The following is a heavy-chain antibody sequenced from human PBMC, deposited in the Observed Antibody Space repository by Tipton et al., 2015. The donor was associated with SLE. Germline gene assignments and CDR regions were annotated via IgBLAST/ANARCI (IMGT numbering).Heavy chain of an antibody. Sequence: TLSLTCTVSGGSISTYYWSWIRQPPKQGLEWIGWIYHTGSTDYNPSFKSRVTISVDTSKNQFSLRLSSVTAADTAVYYCARDYYGSGFDAFDIWGHGTMVTFSS. V-gene: IGHV4-59*01. CDR3: ARDYYGSGFDAFDI. CDR2: IYHTGST. D-gene: IGHD3-10*01. J-gene: IGHJ3*02. CDR1: GGSISTYY.